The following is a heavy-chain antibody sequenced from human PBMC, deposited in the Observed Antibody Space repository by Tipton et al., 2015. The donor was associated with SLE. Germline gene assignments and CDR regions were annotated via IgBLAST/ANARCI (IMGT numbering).Heavy chain of an antibody. CDR2: INSDGSNT. Sequence: GSLRLSCVASGFTFDDDAVHWVRQAPGKGPVWVSRINSDGSNTNYADSVKGRFTIPRDNAKNSLYLQMDNLRPEDTAVYYCATRQGSGWYQSFDYWGQGSLVTVSS. V-gene: IGHV3-74*01. D-gene: IGHD6-19*01. J-gene: IGHJ4*02. CDR3: ATRQGSGWYQSFDY. CDR1: GFTFDDDA.